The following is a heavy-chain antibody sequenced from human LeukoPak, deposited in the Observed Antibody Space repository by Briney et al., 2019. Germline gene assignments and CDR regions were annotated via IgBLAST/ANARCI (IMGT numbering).Heavy chain of an antibody. D-gene: IGHD3-10*02. CDR2: INHSGST. Sequence: SETLSLTCAVYGGSFSGYYWSWIRQPPGKGREWIGEINHSGSTNYNPSLKSRVTISVDTSKNQFSLKLSSVTAADTAVYYCERLGAVRGYYYYYYYMDVWGKGTTVTISS. V-gene: IGHV4-34*01. J-gene: IGHJ6*03. CDR3: ERLGAVRGYYYYYYYMDV. CDR1: GGSFSGYY.